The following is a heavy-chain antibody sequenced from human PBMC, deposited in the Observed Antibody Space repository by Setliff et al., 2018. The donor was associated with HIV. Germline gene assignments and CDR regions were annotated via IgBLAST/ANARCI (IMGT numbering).Heavy chain of an antibody. V-gene: IGHV3-23*01. CDR2: ISTSGADT. CDR1: GFTFSSYA. CDR3: ARENYYVTEY. D-gene: IGHD3-10*02. Sequence: LKISCAASGFTFSSYAMSWVRQAPGKGLEWVSTISTSGADTYDAHSMKGRFTISRDNSKNTLYLQMNSLTAEDTAVYYCARENYYVTEYWGQGTLVTVSS. J-gene: IGHJ4*02.